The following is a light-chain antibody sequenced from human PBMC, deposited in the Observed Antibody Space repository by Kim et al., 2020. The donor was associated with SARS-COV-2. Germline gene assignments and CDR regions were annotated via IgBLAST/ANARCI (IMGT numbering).Light chain of an antibody. Sequence: QSSTNACTGTSSDVGGYNYVSWYQQHPGKAPKLMIYDVSNRPSGVSNRFSGSKSVNTASLTISGLQAEDEADYYCTSYTSSSTNYVFGTGTKVTVL. V-gene: IGLV2-14*03. CDR2: DVS. CDR3: TSYTSSSTNYV. J-gene: IGLJ1*01. CDR1: SSDVGGYNY.